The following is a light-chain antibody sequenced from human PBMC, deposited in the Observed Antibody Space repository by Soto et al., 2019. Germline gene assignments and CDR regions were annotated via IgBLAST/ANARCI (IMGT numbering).Light chain of an antibody. CDR1: QSVNSNF. CDR3: QQYGRSHLMYC. Sequence: EIVLTQSPGTLYLSPGERATLSCRASQSVNSNFLAWYQQKPGQAPRLLIYGASTRAAGVPGRFSGSGSGTNFTPTITRLEPEDFAMYYCQQYGRSHLMYCFGQGTKLGVK. CDR2: GAS. J-gene: IGKJ2*03. V-gene: IGKV3-20*01.